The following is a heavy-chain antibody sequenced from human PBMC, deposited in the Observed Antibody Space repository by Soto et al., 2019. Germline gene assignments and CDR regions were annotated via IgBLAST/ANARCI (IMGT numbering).Heavy chain of an antibody. CDR1: GFTFSSYA. J-gene: IGHJ5*02. V-gene: IGHV3-23*01. CDR2: ISGSGGST. D-gene: IGHD6-13*01. Sequence: GGSLRLSCAASGFTFSSYAMSWVRQAPGKGLEWVSAISGSGGSTYYADSVKGRFTISRDNSKNTLYLQMNSLRAEDTAVYYCAKDPALSSSWYGDRMGWFDPWGQGTLVTVSS. CDR3: AKDPALSSSWYGDRMGWFDP.